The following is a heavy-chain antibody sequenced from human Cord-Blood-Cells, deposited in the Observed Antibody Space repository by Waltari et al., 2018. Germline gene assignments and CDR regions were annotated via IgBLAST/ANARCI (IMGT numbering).Heavy chain of an antibody. J-gene: IGHJ5*02. D-gene: IGHD6-25*01. V-gene: IGHV1-69*10. Sequence: QVQLVQSGAEVKKPGSSVKVSCKASGGTFRRYAISWVRQAPGQGLEWMGGIIPILGIANYAQKFQGRVTITADKSTSTAYMELSSLRSEDTAVYYCARGAPGFNWFDPWGQGTLVTVSS. CDR3: ARGAPGFNWFDP. CDR1: GGTFRRYA. CDR2: IIPILGIA.